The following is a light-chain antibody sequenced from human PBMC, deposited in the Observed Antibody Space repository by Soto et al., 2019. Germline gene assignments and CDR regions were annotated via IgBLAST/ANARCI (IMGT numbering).Light chain of an antibody. V-gene: IGLV1-40*01. Sequence: QSVLTQPPSVSGAPGQRVTISCTGSSSNIGAGYDVHWYQQRPGTAPKLLIFGNINRPSGVPDRFSGSKSGTSASLAITGVEAEDEGDSYCQSYDSTLSARYVFGTGTKLTVL. CDR2: GNI. J-gene: IGLJ1*01. CDR1: SSNIGAGYD. CDR3: QSYDSTLSARYV.